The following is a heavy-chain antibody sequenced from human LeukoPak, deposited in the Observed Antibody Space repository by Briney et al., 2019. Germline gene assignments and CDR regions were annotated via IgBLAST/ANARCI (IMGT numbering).Heavy chain of an antibody. CDR3: ARVANYYDSSGYDPCFDY. CDR2: INPNSGGT. Sequence: ASVKVSCKASGYTFTSYYMHWVRQAPGQGLEWMGWINPNSGGTNYAQKFQGRVTMTRDTSISTAYMELSRLRSDDTAVYYCARVANYYDSSGYDPCFDYWGQGTLVTVSS. D-gene: IGHD3-22*01. V-gene: IGHV1-2*02. CDR1: GYTFTSYY. J-gene: IGHJ4*02.